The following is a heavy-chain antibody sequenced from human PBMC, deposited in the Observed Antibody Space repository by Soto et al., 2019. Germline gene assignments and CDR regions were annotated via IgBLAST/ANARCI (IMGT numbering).Heavy chain of an antibody. CDR2: ISADGSSQ. D-gene: IGHD2-15*01. J-gene: IGHJ4*02. CDR3: ARPVLAGTRDY. V-gene: IGHV3-30-3*01. Sequence: QVQLVESGGGEVQPGTSLRLSCAASGFTFSRSPIHWVRQAPGKGLDWVGLISADGSSQHYADSVRGRFIISRDNFRSTVSLQMDRLRAEDTAVYYCARPVLAGTRDYWGQGTLVSVSS. CDR1: GFTFSRSP.